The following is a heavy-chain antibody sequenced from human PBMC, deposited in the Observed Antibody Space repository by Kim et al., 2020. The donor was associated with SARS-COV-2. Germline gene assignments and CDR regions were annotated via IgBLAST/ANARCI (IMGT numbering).Heavy chain of an antibody. CDR3: ARAFTYCGGDCYSDYYYYGMDV. V-gene: IGHV3-13*01. CDR2: IGTAGDT. J-gene: IGHJ6*02. D-gene: IGHD2-21*02. CDR1: GFTFSSYD. Sequence: GGSLRLSCAASGFTFSSYDMHWVRQATGKGLEWVSAIGTAGDTYYPGSVKGRFTISRENAKNSLYLQMNSLRAGDTAVYYCARAFTYCGGDCYSDYYYYGMDVWGQGTTVTVSS.